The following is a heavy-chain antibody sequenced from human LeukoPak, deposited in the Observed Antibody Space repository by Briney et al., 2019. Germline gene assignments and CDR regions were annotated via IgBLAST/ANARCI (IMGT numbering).Heavy chain of an antibody. Sequence: GGSLRLSCAASGFTFSDYYMSWIRQAPGKGLEWVSYISSSGNIIYYADSVKGRFTISRDNSKNTLYLQMNSLRAEDTAVYYCAKSYYYGSGSYLLNWGQGTLVTVSS. D-gene: IGHD3-10*01. CDR2: ISSSGNII. CDR3: AKSYYYGSGSYLLN. CDR1: GFTFSDYY. V-gene: IGHV3-11*01. J-gene: IGHJ4*02.